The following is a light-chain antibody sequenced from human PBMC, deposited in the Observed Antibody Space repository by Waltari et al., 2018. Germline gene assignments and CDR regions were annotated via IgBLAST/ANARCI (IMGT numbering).Light chain of an antibody. CDR3: QQYNNWPRT. Sequence: EKVMTQSPATLSVSPGERATLSCRASQSISTNLAWYQQKPGQAPRLLIYGASTRATGIPAMVSGSGSGTEFTLSISSLQSKDFAIYYCQQYNNWPRTFGQGTKVEIK. V-gene: IGKV3-15*01. J-gene: IGKJ1*01. CDR1: QSISTN. CDR2: GAS.